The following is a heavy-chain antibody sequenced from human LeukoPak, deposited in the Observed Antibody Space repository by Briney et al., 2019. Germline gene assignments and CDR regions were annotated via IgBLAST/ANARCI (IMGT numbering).Heavy chain of an antibody. Sequence: GGSLRLSCAASGFTVSSNYMSWVRQAPGKGLEWVSVIYSGGSTYYADSVKGRFTISRDNSKNTLYLQMNSLRADDTAVYYCAKRLSXSGFDYWXXGTLVTVSX. CDR2: IYSGGST. CDR1: GFTVSSNY. J-gene: IGHJ4*02. V-gene: IGHV3-53*01. CDR3: AKRLSXSGFDY. D-gene: IGHD6-13*01.